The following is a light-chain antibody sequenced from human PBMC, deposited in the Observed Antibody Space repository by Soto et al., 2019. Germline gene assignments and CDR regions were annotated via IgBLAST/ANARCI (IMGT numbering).Light chain of an antibody. J-gene: IGKJ2*01. Sequence: DIVMTQSPLSLPVTPGEPASISCRSSQSLLHSNGYNYLDWYLQKPGQSPQLLIYLGYNRASGVPDRFSGIGSGTDFTLEISRVEPEDVGVYYCMQALQTPPYTFGQGTKLEIK. CDR3: MQALQTPPYT. CDR2: LGY. V-gene: IGKV2-28*01. CDR1: QSLLHSNGYNY.